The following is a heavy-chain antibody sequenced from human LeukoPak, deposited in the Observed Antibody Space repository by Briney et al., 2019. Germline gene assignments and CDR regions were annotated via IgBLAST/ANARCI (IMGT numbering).Heavy chain of an antibody. J-gene: IGHJ3*02. Sequence: GGSLRLSCAASGFTFSSYWMHWVRQAPGKGLVWVSRINTDGSSTSYADSVKGRFTISRDSAKNTLYLQMNSLRAEDTAVYYCASRRVWTSHAFDIWGQGTMVTVSS. V-gene: IGHV3-74*01. CDR2: INTDGSST. CDR1: GFTFSSYW. CDR3: ASRRVWTSHAFDI. D-gene: IGHD3/OR15-3a*01.